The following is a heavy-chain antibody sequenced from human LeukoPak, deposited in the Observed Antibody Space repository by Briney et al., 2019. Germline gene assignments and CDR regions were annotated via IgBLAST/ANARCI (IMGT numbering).Heavy chain of an antibody. CDR2: IYPGDSDT. CDR3: ARRWGRTTANDY. J-gene: IGHJ4*02. CDR1: GYTFGTHW. Sequence: GESLKISCKGSGYTFGTHWIAWVRQMPGEGLEWMGIIYPGDSDTSYSPSFQGQVTISVDKSIRTAYLQWSSLRASDSAMYYCARRWGRTTANDYWGQGTLVTVSS. D-gene: IGHD1/OR15-1a*01. V-gene: IGHV5-51*01.